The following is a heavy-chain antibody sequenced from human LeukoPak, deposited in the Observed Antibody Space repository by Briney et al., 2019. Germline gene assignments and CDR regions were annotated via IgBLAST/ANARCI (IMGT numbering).Heavy chain of an antibody. CDR2: IYYSGST. V-gene: IGHV4-31*03. CDR3: AREWFGNAFDI. CDR1: SGSISSGGYY. D-gene: IGHD3-10*01. Sequence: SETLSLTCTVSSGSISSGGYYWSWIRQHPGKGLEWIGYIYYSGSTYYNPSLKSRLTISLDTSKNQFSLKLSSVTAADTAVYYCAREWFGNAFDIWGQGTMVTVSS. J-gene: IGHJ3*02.